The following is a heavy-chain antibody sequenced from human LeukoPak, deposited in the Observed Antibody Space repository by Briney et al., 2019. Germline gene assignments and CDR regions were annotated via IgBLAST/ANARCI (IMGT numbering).Heavy chain of an antibody. V-gene: IGHV3-7*04. D-gene: IGHD2-21*01. J-gene: IGHJ4*02. CDR3: ARASIGDNVDY. CDR2: INQDGSGK. CDR1: GFTFSSSW. Sequence: PGGSLRLSCAASGFTFSSSWMNWVRQAPGEGLEWVANINQDGSGKYYVDSVKGRFTISRDNAKNSLYLQMNSLRAEDTAVYYCARASIGDNVDYWGQGTLVTVSS.